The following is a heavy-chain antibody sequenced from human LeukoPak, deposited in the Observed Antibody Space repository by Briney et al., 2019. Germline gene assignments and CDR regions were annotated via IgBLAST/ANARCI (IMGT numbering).Heavy chain of an antibody. CDR2: ISSSGST. J-gene: IGHJ3*02. Sequence: SQTLTLTCTVSGDSISSGDYYWSWIRQPAGKGLEWIGRISSSGSTNYNPSLKSRVTISVDTSKNQFSLKLSSVTAADTAVYFCARGPYSYDSSGAFDIWGQGTMVTVSS. CDR1: GDSISSGDYY. D-gene: IGHD3-22*01. CDR3: ARGPYSYDSSGAFDI. V-gene: IGHV4-61*02.